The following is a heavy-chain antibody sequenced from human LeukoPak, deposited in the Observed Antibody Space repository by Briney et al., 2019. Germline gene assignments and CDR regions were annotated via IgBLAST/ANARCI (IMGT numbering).Heavy chain of an antibody. V-gene: IGHV4-31*03. D-gene: IGHD3-10*01. CDR2: FYYSGSS. CDR3: ARTRRVTMVRGGILFDP. CDR1: GGSISSGVYY. Sequence: SETLSLTCTVSGGSISSGVYYWIWIRHHPGKGLEWIGYFYYSGSSYYNPSIKSRVIISVDTSKKQFSLKLSSVTAADTAVYYCARTRRVTMVRGGILFDPWGQGTLVTVSS. J-gene: IGHJ5*02.